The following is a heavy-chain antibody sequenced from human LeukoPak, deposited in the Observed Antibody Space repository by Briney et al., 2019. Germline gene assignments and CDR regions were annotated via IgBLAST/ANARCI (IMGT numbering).Heavy chain of an antibody. CDR1: GFTFSSYA. CDR3: AKDPLSSWSFFDY. Sequence: PGGSLRLSCAASGFTFSSYAMSWVCQAPGKGLEWVSDISGSGGSTYYADSVKGRFTISRDNSKNTLFLQMNSLRAEDTAVYYCAKDPLSSWSFFDYWGQGTLVTVSS. D-gene: IGHD6-13*01. J-gene: IGHJ4*02. V-gene: IGHV3-23*01. CDR2: ISGSGGST.